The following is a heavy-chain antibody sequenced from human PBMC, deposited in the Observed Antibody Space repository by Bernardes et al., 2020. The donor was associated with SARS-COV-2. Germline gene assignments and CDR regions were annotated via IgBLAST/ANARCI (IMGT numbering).Heavy chain of an antibody. J-gene: IGHJ4*02. V-gene: IGHV3-9*01. CDR1: GFAFDDYA. CDR2: ISWNSGSI. Sequence: GGSLRLSCAASGFAFDDYAMHWVRQAPGKGLEWVSGISWNSGSIVYADSVKGRFTISRDNAKNSLYLQMNSLRVEDTALYYCAKGASRDSVWFRELLSHWGQGTLVTVSS. D-gene: IGHD3-10*01. CDR3: AKGASRDSVWFRELLSH.